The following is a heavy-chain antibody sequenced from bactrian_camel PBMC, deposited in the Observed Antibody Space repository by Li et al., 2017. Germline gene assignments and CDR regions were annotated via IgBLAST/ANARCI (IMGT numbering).Heavy chain of an antibody. CDR3: SADFRRVCTMVADSAAF. J-gene: IGHJ4*01. CDR2: IDNDGGT. Sequence: QVQLVESGGGSVQAGGSLRLSCVASVYAFSSHCMGWFRQAPGKEREGVAAIDNDGGTSYADSVKGRFVISKDIAKSSLFLQMNSLEPEDTAMYYCSADFRRVCTMVADSAAFCGQGTQVTVS. CDR1: VYAFSSHC. D-gene: IGHD2*01. V-gene: IGHV3S26*01.